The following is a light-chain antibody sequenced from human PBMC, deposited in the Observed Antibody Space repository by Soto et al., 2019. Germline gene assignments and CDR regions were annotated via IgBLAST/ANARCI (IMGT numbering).Light chain of an antibody. V-gene: IGLV1-44*01. CDR1: DSNIGSNS. Sequence: QSVLTQPPSVSGTPGQRVTISCSGSDSNIGSNSVNWYQHIPGAAPKLLIYSNNQRPAGVPDRFAGSRSGPSASLASSGLQSDDEGDYYCASWDDMLTRYVFGTGTKLTVL. J-gene: IGLJ1*01. CDR2: SNN. CDR3: ASWDDMLTRYV.